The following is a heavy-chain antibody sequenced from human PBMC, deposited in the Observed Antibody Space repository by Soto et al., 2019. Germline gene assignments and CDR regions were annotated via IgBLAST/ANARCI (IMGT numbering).Heavy chain of an antibody. CDR2: ISRGGSS. V-gene: IGHV4-4*09. D-gene: IGHD2-2*01. CDR1: GGSIFSDD. J-gene: IGHJ4*02. Sequence: SKTLSLTCTVSGGSIFSDDWTWIRQPPGKGLEWIGYISRGGSSRYAPSLKGRVTFPTDTSKNQFSLTLKSVTAADAAVYYCASCVSTACYPPWGLQFFDLWGQGSLVTVSS. CDR3: ASCVSTACYPPWGLQFFDL.